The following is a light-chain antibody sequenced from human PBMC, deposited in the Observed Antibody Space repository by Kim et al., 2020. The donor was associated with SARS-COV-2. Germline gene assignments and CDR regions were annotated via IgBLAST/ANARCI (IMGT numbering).Light chain of an antibody. Sequence: RATINCKSSQSLLYSSRNKNFLAWYQQKPGQSPKLLIHWASTRESGVPDRFSGSGSGTDFTLTISSLQSEDVATYYCQQYLHAPLTFGQGTKLEI. J-gene: IGKJ2*01. CDR2: WAS. CDR3: QQYLHAPLT. V-gene: IGKV4-1*01. CDR1: QSLLYSSRNKNF.